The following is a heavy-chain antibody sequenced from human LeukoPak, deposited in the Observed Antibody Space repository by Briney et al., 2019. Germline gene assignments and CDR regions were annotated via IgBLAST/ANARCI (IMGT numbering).Heavy chain of an antibody. Sequence: GGSLRLSCAASGFTFSTYAMNWVRQAPGKGLEWVSSITSSSSYIYYADSMKGRFTISRDNAKNSVYLQMNSLRAEDTAVYYCARDGDILRPGGYYYYLDVWGKGTTVTVSS. J-gene: IGHJ6*03. D-gene: IGHD3-9*01. CDR2: ITSSSSYI. CDR3: ARDGDILRPGGYYYYLDV. CDR1: GFTFSTYA. V-gene: IGHV3-21*01.